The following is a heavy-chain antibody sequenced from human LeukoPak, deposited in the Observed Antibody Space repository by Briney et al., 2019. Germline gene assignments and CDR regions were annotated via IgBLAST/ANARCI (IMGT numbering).Heavy chain of an antibody. Sequence: PGGSLRLSCAASGFTFSSYEMNWVRQAPGKGLEWVSHISSSSRSIYYADSVKGRFTISRDNAKNSLYLQMNSLRDEDTAVYYCAREYGSGTPDFDYWGQGTLVSVSS. CDR2: ISSSSRSI. CDR3: AREYGSGTPDFDY. J-gene: IGHJ4*02. V-gene: IGHV3-48*02. CDR1: GFTFSSYE. D-gene: IGHD3-10*01.